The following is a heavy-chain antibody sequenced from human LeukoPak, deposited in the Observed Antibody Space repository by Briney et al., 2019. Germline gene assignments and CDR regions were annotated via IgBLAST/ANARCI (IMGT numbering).Heavy chain of an antibody. V-gene: IGHV1-46*01. CDR2: LNPGGGSR. J-gene: IGHJ4*02. D-gene: IGHD5-18*01. Sequence: ASVKVSCEAAGYTFTNYYLHWVRQAPGQGLEWMGILNPGGGSRNYAQKFQGRVTMTRDTSTSTVYMELSSLRSEDTAVYYCAREIGPKQLHLWGSAFDYWGQGTLVTVSS. CDR1: GYTFTNYY. CDR3: AREIGPKQLHLWGSAFDY.